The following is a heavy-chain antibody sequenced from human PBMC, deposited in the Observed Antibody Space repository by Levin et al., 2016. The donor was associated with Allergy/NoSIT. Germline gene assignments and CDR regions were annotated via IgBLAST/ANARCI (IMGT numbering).Heavy chain of an antibody. Sequence: GGSLRLSCAASGFTFSSYSMHWVRQAPGKGLEYVATVISNGGSTYYANSVKGRFTVSRDNSKNMLYLQMDSLRPEDMAVYYCSRTLPAGMFYFDSWGRGTLVTVSS. V-gene: IGHV3-64*01. CDR1: GFTFSSYS. J-gene: IGHJ4*02. CDR2: VISNGGST. CDR3: SRTLPAGMFYFDS. D-gene: IGHD2-2*01.